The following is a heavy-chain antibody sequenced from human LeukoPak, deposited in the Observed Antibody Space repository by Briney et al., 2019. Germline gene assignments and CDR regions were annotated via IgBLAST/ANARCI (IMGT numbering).Heavy chain of an antibody. CDR2: MNPNSGNT. CDR3: ARGLYYYDSSGRDY. CDR1: GYTFTGYY. Sequence: ASVKVSCKASGYTFTGYYMHWVRQAPGQGLEWMGWMNPNSGNTGYAQKFQGRVTMTRNTSISTAYMELSSLRSEDTAVYYCARGLYYYDSSGRDYWGQGTLVTVSS. V-gene: IGHV1-8*02. J-gene: IGHJ4*02. D-gene: IGHD3-22*01.